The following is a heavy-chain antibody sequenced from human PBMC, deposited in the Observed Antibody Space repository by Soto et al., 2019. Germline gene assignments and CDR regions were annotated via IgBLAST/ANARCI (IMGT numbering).Heavy chain of an antibody. CDR3: ASTWRPHWYFDL. Sequence: SETLSLTCAVYGGSFNGYYWSWIRQPPGKGLEWIGEINHSGSTNYNPSLKSRVTISVDTSKNQFSLKLSSVTAADTAVYYCASTWRPHWYFDLWGRGTLVTVSS. D-gene: IGHD3-16*01. J-gene: IGHJ2*01. V-gene: IGHV4-34*01. CDR1: GGSFNGYY. CDR2: INHSGST.